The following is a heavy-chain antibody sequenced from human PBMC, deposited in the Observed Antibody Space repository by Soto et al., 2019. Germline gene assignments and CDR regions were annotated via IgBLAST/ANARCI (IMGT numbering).Heavy chain of an antibody. Sequence: QVQLVQSGAEVKKPGASVKVSCKASGYTFTSYGISWVRQAPGQGLEWMGWISPYNGNTNYAQKLQGRVTMTTDTSTSKAYMELRSLRSDDTAVYYCARYLLTIFGVVTREHPNDYWVQGTLVTVSS. D-gene: IGHD3-3*01. CDR3: ARYLLTIFGVVTREHPNDY. J-gene: IGHJ4*02. CDR1: GYTFTSYG. V-gene: IGHV1-18*01. CDR2: ISPYNGNT.